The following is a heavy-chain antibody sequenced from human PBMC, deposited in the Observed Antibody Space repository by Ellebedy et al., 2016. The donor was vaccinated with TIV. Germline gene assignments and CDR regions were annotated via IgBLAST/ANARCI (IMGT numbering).Heavy chain of an antibody. CDR1: GFSFSIYS. Sequence: PGGSLRLSCADSGFSFSIYSMNWVRQAPGKGLEWVATIKQDGSEEYYVDSVKGRFTISRDNAKNSLFLQMSSLRAEDTAVYYCARARGLLYEKWGGAGYGMDVWGQGTTVTVYS. D-gene: IGHD2-2*02. J-gene: IGHJ6*02. CDR3: ARARGLLYEKWGGAGYGMDV. CDR2: IKQDGSEE. V-gene: IGHV3-7*03.